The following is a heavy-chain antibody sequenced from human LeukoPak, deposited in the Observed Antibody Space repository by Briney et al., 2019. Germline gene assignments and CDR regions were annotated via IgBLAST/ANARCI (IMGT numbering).Heavy chain of an antibody. V-gene: IGHV1-46*03. J-gene: IGHJ4*02. CDR3: ARTDYGESFDY. CDR2: INPNGGRT. Sequence: ASVKVSCKASEYTFTNYYIHWVRQAPGQGLGWMGIINPNGGRTTYAQKLQGRVTMTTDTSTSTVYMELSSLRSEDTAVYYCARTDYGESFDYWGQGTLVTVSS. D-gene: IGHD4-17*01. CDR1: EYTFTNYY.